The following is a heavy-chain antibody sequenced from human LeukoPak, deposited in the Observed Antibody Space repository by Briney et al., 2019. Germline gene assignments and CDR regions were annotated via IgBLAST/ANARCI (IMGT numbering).Heavy chain of an antibody. CDR1: GFTFSSYA. CDR3: QTDIVVVVAATPEYFQH. D-gene: IGHD2-15*01. Sequence: PGGSLRLSCAASGFTFSSYAMSWVRQAPGKGLEWVSAISGSGGSTYYADSVKGRFTISRDNSKNTLYLQMNSLGAEDTAVYYCQTDIVVVVAATPEYFQHWGQGTLVTVSS. J-gene: IGHJ1*01. V-gene: IGHV3-23*01. CDR2: ISGSGGST.